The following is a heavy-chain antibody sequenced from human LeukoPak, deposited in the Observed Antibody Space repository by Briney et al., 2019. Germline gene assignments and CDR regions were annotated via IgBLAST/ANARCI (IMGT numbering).Heavy chain of an antibody. CDR3: ARAREGVVTLYYFDY. D-gene: IGHD4-23*01. CDR1: GFTFSSYS. J-gene: IGHJ4*02. CDR2: ISSSSSYI. V-gene: IGHV3-21*01. Sequence: PGGSLRLSCAASGFTFSSYSMNWVRQAPGEGLEWVSSISSSSSYIYYADSVKGRFTISRDNAKNSLYLQMNSLRAEDTAVYYCARAREGVVTLYYFDYWGQGTLVTVSS.